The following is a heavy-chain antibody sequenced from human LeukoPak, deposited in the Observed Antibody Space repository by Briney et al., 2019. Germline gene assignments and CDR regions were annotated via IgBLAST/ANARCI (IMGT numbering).Heavy chain of an antibody. D-gene: IGHD6-19*01. CDR3: ASTLISGQRSGVNP. J-gene: IGHJ5*02. Sequence: GGSLRLSCAASGLTFSSYAMHWVRQAPGKGLEWVAVISYDGSNKYYADSVKGRFTISRDNSKNTLYLQMNSLRAEDTAVYYCASTLISGQRSGVNPWGQGTLVTVSS. CDR2: ISYDGSNK. CDR1: GLTFSSYA. V-gene: IGHV3-30*04.